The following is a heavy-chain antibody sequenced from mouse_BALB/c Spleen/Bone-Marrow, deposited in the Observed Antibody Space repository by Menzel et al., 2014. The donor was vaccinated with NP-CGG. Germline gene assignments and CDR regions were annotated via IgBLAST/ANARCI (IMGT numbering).Heavy chain of an antibody. J-gene: IGHJ3*01. CDR1: GIDFSRYW. D-gene: IGHD1-1*01. CDR2: INPDSSTI. V-gene: IGHV4-1*02. CDR3: ARLSYYGRFAY. Sequence: VQLKESGGGLVQPGGSLKLSCAASGIDFSRYWMSWVRQAPGKGLEWIGEINPDSSTINYTPSLEDKFIISRDNAKNTLYLQMSKVRSEDTALYYCARLSYYGRFAYWGQGTLVTVSA.